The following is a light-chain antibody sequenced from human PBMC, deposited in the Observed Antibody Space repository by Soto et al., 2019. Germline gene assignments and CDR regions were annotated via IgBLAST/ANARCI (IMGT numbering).Light chain of an antibody. Sequence: DIQMTQSPSSVSASVGDRVTITCRASQGISSWLAWYQQXPGXXPXXXXXDXSNLEKGVPSRFSGSGSGTDFTFTISSLQPEDIATYYCELYDNIPPTSCGGTK. V-gene: IGKV1-33*01. J-gene: IGKJ4*01. CDR2: DXS. CDR3: ELYDNIPPT. CDR1: QGISSW.